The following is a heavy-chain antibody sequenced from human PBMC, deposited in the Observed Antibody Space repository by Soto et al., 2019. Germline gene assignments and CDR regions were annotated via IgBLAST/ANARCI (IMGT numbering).Heavy chain of an antibody. CDR2: INPNSGGT. CDR1: GYTFTGYY. Sequence: GASVKVSCKASGYTFTGYYMHWVRQAPGQGLEWMGWINPNSGGTNYAQKFQGWVTMTRDTSISTAYMELSRLRSDDTAVYYCARGGYCSGGSCYHDAFDIWGQGTMVT. D-gene: IGHD2-15*01. CDR3: ARGGYCSGGSCYHDAFDI. J-gene: IGHJ3*02. V-gene: IGHV1-2*04.